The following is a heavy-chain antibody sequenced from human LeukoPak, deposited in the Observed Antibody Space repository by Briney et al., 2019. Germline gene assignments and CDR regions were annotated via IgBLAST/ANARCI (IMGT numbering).Heavy chain of an antibody. CDR3: AREHHINGDKVDYFDY. J-gene: IGHJ4*02. D-gene: IGHD2-21*01. CDR1: GFTFSSYA. CDR2: ISGSGGST. Sequence: PGGSLRLSCAASGFTFSSYAMSWVRQAPGKGLEWVSAISGSGGSTYYADSVKGRFTISRDNSKNTLYLQMNSLRAEDTAVYYCAREHHINGDKVDYFDYWGQGTLVTVSS. V-gene: IGHV3-23*01.